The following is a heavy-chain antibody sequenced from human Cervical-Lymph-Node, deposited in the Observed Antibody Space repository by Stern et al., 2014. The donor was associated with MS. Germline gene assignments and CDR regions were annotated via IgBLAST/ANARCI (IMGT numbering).Heavy chain of an antibody. D-gene: IGHD6-13*01. J-gene: IGHJ5*02. CDR2: IKEDGTEK. V-gene: IGHV3-7*01. Sequence: EVQLVESGGGLVQPGGSLRLSCAASGMTVSSFWMSWVRQVPGKGLQWVANIKEDGTEKYYVDSVKGRFTISRDNAKNSLYLQMNSLRAEDTAVHYCARDTWYGGWFDPWGQGTLVTVSS. CDR3: ARDTWYGGWFDP. CDR1: GMTVSSFW.